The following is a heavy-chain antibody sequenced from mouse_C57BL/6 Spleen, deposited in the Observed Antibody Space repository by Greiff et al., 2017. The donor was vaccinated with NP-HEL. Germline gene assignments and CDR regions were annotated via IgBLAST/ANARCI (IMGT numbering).Heavy chain of an antibody. CDR3: ARGYDGSSPFDY. V-gene: IGHV1-61*01. Sequence: VQLQQPGAELVRPGSSVKLSCKASGYTFTSYWMDWVKQRPGQGLEWIGNIYPSDGETHYNQKFKDKATLTGDKSSSTAYMTLSSLTSEDSAVDYCARGYDGSSPFDYWGKGTTLTVSS. CDR2: IYPSDGET. J-gene: IGHJ2*01. D-gene: IGHD1-1*01. CDR1: GYTFTSYW.